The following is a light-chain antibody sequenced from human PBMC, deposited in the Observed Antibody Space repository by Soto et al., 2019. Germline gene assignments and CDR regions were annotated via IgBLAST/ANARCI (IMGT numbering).Light chain of an antibody. CDR3: LQRSDWRT. CDR1: QSVDIN. Sequence: EIVLTQSPATLSVSPGERVTLSCRASQSVDINLAWYQQKPGQAPRLLIYGASTRAIDMPGRFSGRGSGTDFTLTISRLEPEDFAVYYCLQRSDWRTFGRGTKVDI. J-gene: IGKJ1*01. V-gene: IGKV3-11*01. CDR2: GAS.